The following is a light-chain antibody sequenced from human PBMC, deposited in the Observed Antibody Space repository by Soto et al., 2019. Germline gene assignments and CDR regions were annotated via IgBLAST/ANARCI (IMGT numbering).Light chain of an antibody. CDR1: QSVSSSY. CDR2: GAS. V-gene: IGKV3-20*01. J-gene: IGKJ3*01. CDR3: QQYGSSPLLT. Sequence: EIVLTQSPGTLSLSPGERATLSCRASQSVSSSYLAWYQQKPGQAPRLLIYGASSRATGIPDRFSGSGAGTVFTLTISGLEPEDLAVYYCQQYGSSPLLTFGPGTKVDI.